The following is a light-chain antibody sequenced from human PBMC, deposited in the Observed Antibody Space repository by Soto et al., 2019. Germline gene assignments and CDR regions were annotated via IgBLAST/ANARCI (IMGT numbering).Light chain of an antibody. Sequence: DMVMTQSPDSLAVSLGERATINCKSSQSVLYSADNKNYLTWYQQKPGQPPKLLIYWASTRESGVPDRFSGSGSGTDFTLTISSLQAEDVAVYYCQQYYITPLTFGGGTKVDIK. V-gene: IGKV4-1*01. CDR2: WAS. CDR3: QQYYITPLT. CDR1: QSVLYSADNKNY. J-gene: IGKJ4*01.